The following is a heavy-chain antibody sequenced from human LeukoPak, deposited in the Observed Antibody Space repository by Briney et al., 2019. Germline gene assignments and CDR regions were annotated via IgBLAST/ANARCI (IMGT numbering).Heavy chain of an antibody. CDR1: GGSISSGSYY. J-gene: IGHJ4*02. D-gene: IGHD3-9*01. Sequence: SETLSLTCTVSGGSISSGSYYWSWIRQPAVKGLEWIGRIYSSGSTNYNPSLKSRVTISVDTSKNQFSLKLSSVTAADTAIYYCARDLAGFFDWLFPYFDYWGQGTLVTVSS. V-gene: IGHV4-61*02. CDR2: IYSSGST. CDR3: ARDLAGFFDWLFPYFDY.